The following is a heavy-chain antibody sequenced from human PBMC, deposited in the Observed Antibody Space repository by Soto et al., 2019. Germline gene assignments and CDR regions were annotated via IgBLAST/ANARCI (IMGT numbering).Heavy chain of an antibody. J-gene: IGHJ4*02. Sequence: PGGSLRLSCAASGFTFSSYAMSWVRQAPGKGLEWVSTISGSGINTYYADSVKGRFTISRDNSKNTLYLQMNSLGVGDTAEYYCSKRTAVTGPYYDDWGQGILVTVSS. CDR2: ISGSGINT. CDR1: GFTFSSYA. D-gene: IGHD6-19*01. CDR3: SKRTAVTGPYYDD. V-gene: IGHV3-23*01.